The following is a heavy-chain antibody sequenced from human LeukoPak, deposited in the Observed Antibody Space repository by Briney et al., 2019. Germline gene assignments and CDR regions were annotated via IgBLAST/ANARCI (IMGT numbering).Heavy chain of an antibody. D-gene: IGHD4-23*01. Sequence: ASVKVSCKPSGYTFTSYYMHWVRQAPGQGLEGMGIINPRGGSTSYAQKFQGRVTMTRDTSTSTVYLELSSLRPEDTAVYYCARENSDCGGHSAHLCRFVPWGQGTLVTVSS. J-gene: IGHJ5*02. CDR1: GYTFTSYY. CDR3: ARENSDCGGHSAHLCRFVP. V-gene: IGHV1-46*01. CDR2: INPRGGST.